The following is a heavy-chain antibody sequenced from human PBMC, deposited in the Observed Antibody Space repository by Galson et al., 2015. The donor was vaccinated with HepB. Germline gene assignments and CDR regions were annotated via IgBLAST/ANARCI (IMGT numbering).Heavy chain of an antibody. CDR3: ARDKYGDYLFDS. D-gene: IGHD4-17*01. CDR2: ISSSSDTI. Sequence: SLRLSCAASGFTFSSYSMNWVRQAPGKGLECVSYISSSSDTIYYADSVKGRFTISRDNARNSLYLQMNSLGAEDTAVYYCARDKYGDYLFDSWGQGALVTVSS. V-gene: IGHV3-48*01. J-gene: IGHJ4*02. CDR1: GFTFSSYS.